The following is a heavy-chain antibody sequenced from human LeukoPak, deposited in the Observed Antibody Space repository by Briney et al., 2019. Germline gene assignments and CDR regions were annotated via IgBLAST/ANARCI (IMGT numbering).Heavy chain of an antibody. CDR1: GFTFSSYA. CDR3: ARVMGRYCSSNSCYVDY. D-gene: IGHD2-2*01. V-gene: IGHV3-30*04. CDR2: ISYDGSNK. J-gene: IGHJ4*02. Sequence: GGSLRLSCAASGFTFSSYAMHWVRQAPGKGLEWVAVISYDGSNKYYADSVKGRFTISRDNSKNTLYLQMNSLGAEDTAVYYCARVMGRYCSSNSCYVDYWGQGTLVTVSS.